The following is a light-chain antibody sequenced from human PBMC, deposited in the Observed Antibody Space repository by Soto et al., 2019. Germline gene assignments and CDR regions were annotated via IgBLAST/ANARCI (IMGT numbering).Light chain of an antibody. CDR1: QNIYYN. CDR3: PHPANLLLT. V-gene: IGKV3-15*01. CDR2: GAS. J-gene: IGKJ4*02. Sequence: MTQSPATVSVSPGESATLSCRASQNIYYNVAWYQHRPGQAPRLVIFGASTRATDIPARFSGSGSGTDFTRTLYRLPCEDVVLYDSPHPANLLLTCAGGTKVDIK.